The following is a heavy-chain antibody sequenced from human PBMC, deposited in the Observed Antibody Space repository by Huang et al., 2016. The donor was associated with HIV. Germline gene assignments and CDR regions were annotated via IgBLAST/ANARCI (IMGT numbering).Heavy chain of an antibody. CDR2: IIPMLGKI. Sequence: QVQLVQSGAEVKKPGSSVKVSCKASGGPFSSYGFNWVRQAPGQGRAGMGGIIPMLGKINYAKKFQGRVTITADDSKSTVFMELSSLRSEDTAVYYCARDGGPRALWSPYYYYYYMDVWGKGTTVTVSS. D-gene: IGHD3-10*01. V-gene: IGHV1-69*10. J-gene: IGHJ6*03. CDR3: ARDGGPRALWSPYYYYYYMDV. CDR1: GGPFSSYG.